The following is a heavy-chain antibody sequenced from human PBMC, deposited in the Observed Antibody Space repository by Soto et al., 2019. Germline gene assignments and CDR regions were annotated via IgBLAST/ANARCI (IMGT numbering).Heavy chain of an antibody. J-gene: IGHJ4*02. CDR2: TYYRSKWYN. CDR1: GDSVSSNSAA. Sequence: PSQTLSLTCAISGDSVSSNSAAWNWIRQSQSRGLEWLGRTYYRSKWYNDYALSVKSRITINPDTSKNQFSLQLNSVTPEDTALYYFARVAGSYSSGWYVGYFDYWGQGTLVTVSS. V-gene: IGHV6-1*01. CDR3: ARVAGSYSSGWYVGYFDY. D-gene: IGHD6-19*01.